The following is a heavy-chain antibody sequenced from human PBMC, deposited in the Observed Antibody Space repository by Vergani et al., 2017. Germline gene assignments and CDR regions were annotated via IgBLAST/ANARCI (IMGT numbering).Heavy chain of an antibody. CDR3: ARPSYGSDYDSYYGLDV. J-gene: IGHJ6*02. CDR1: GFPFNNYA. CDR2: ISVTGEKT. Sequence: EVQLEQSGGGLVQPGASLTLSCAGSGFPFNNYAVHWVRRAPGKGLEWLSFISVTGEKTLSADSVRGQFIVTRDRSTNSAHLQMNSLRVEDTAVYYCARPSYGSDYDSYYGLDVWGQGTTVTVS. D-gene: IGHD3-10*01. V-gene: IGHV3-48*01.